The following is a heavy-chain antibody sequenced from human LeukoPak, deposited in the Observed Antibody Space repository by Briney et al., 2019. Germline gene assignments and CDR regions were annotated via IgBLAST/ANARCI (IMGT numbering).Heavy chain of an antibody. CDR3: ARDLGVLAAGLDP. CDR2: INAGNGNT. Sequence: ASVKVSCKASGYTFTSYAMHWVRQAPGQRLEWMGWINAGNGNTKYSQKFQGRVTITRDTSASTAYMELSSLRSEDTAVYYCARDLGVLAAGLDPWGQGTLVTVSS. J-gene: IGHJ5*02. D-gene: IGHD6-13*01. CDR1: GYTFTSYA. V-gene: IGHV1-3*01.